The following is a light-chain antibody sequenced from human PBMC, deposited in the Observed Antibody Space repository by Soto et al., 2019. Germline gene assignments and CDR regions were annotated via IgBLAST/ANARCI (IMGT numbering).Light chain of an antibody. J-gene: IGLJ1*01. CDR1: SSDLAIYNY. Sequence: QSVLTQPASVSGSPGQSITISCTGTSSDLAIYNYVSWYQQQPGKAPKLMIYQVTNRPSGVSNRFSGSRSGNTASLTVSGLQAEDEADYYCSSFAGSNNFPYVFGTGTKLTVL. V-gene: IGLV2-14*01. CDR3: SSFAGSNNFPYV. CDR2: QVT.